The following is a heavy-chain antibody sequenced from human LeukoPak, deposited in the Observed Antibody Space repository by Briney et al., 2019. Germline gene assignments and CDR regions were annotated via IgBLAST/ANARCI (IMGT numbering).Heavy chain of an antibody. CDR2: ISVYNGNT. Sequence: ASVKVSCKASGYTFTSYGINWVRQAPGQGLEGMGWISVYNGNTNYAQRLQGRVTMTTDTSTSTAYMEVRSLRSDDTAVYYCARGNFLNYDNIDYWGQGTLVTVSS. CDR1: GYTFTSYG. V-gene: IGHV1-18*01. D-gene: IGHD3-22*01. CDR3: ARGNFLNYDNIDY. J-gene: IGHJ4*02.